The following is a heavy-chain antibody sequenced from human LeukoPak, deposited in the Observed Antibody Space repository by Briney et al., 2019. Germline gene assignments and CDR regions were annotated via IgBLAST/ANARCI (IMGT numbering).Heavy chain of an antibody. J-gene: IGHJ4*02. V-gene: IGHV4-4*07. Sequence: SETLSLTCTVSGVSISSYYWSWIRQPAGKGLEWIGRIDTSGSTNYNPSLKSRVTISVDTSKNQFSLKLSSVTAADTAVYYCAREGSGRGYYDSSGYYPFDYWGQGTLVTVSS. CDR1: GVSISSYY. CDR3: AREGSGRGYYDSSGYYPFDY. CDR2: IDTSGST. D-gene: IGHD3-22*01.